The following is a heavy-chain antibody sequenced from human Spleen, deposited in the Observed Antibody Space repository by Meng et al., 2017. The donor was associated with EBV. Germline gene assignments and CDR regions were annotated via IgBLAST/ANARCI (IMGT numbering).Heavy chain of an antibody. J-gene: IGHJ4*02. V-gene: IGHV4-34*01. CDR1: GESFSGYY. CDR3: ATGWGKACY. Sequence: QGQVQQWGAGLLKPSETLSLSCAVYGESFSGYYWRWIRQPPGKGLEWIGEVNHSGSTNYSPSLKSRVTISVDTSKNQFSLKLTSVTAADTAVYYCATGWGKACYWGQGTLVTVSS. D-gene: IGHD3-16*01. CDR2: VNHSGST.